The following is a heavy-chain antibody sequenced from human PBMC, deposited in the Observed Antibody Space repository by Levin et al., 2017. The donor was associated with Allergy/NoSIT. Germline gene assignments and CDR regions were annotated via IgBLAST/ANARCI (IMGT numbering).Heavy chain of an antibody. Sequence: GESLKISCAASGLIVSDNYMSWVRQAPGKGLEWVSLISSGGSTFYADSVKGRFTFSRDNSRNTLYLQMNSLRAEDTAVYYCARLVYDGSVSLDYWGQGALVTVSS. CDR3: ARLVYDGSVSLDY. J-gene: IGHJ4*02. CDR2: ISSGGST. V-gene: IGHV3-53*01. D-gene: IGHD3-10*01. CDR1: GLIVSDNY.